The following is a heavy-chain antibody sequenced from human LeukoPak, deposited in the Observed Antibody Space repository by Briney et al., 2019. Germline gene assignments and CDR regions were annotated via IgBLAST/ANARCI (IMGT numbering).Heavy chain of an antibody. J-gene: IGHJ1*01. Sequence: TGGSLRLSCAASGFTFSNAWMSWVRQAPGKGLEWVGRIKSKTDGGTTDYAAPVKGRFTISRDDSKNTLYLQMNSLKTEDTAVYYCTTDRGGIAAAGLRHWGQGTLVTVSS. D-gene: IGHD6-13*01. CDR3: TTDRGGIAAAGLRH. CDR2: IKSKTDGGTT. V-gene: IGHV3-15*01. CDR1: GFTFSNAW.